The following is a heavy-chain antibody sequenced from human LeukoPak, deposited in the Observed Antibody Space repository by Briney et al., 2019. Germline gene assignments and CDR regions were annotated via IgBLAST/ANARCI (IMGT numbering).Heavy chain of an antibody. J-gene: IGHJ4*02. V-gene: IGHV3-30*02. Sequence: GGSLRLSCAASGFTFSGFGMHWVRQAPGKGLGWVAYIHTDQTIQYYADSVKGRFTISRDNSKNTLYLQMNSLRAEDTAVYYCAAGGGRIAVAAIDYWGQGTLVTVSS. CDR2: IHTDQTIQ. D-gene: IGHD6-19*01. CDR1: GFTFSGFG. CDR3: AAGGGRIAVAAIDY.